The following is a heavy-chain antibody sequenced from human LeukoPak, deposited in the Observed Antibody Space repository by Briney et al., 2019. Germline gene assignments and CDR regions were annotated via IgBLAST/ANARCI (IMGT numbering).Heavy chain of an antibody. J-gene: IGHJ3*02. Sequence: SVKVSCKASGGTFSSYAISWVRQAPGQGLEWMGGIIPIFGTANYAQKFQGRVTITTDESTSTAYMELSSLRSEDTAVYYCARRRNWNHDDAFDIWGQGTMVTVSS. CDR3: ARRRNWNHDDAFDI. V-gene: IGHV1-69*05. CDR1: GGTFSSYA. CDR2: IIPIFGTA. D-gene: IGHD1-14*01.